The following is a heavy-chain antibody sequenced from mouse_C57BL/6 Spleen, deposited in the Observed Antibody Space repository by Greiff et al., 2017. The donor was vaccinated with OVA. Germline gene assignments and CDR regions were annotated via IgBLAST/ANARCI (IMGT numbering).Heavy chain of an antibody. Sequence: EVQRVESEGGLVQPGSSMKLSCTASGFTFSDYYMAWVRQVPEKGLEWVANINYDGSSTYYLDSLKSRFIISRDNAKNILYLQMSSLKSEDTATYYCARDGSSYYAMDYWGQGTSVTVSS. J-gene: IGHJ4*01. CDR1: GFTFSDYY. CDR3: ARDGSSYYAMDY. D-gene: IGHD1-1*01. V-gene: IGHV5-16*01. CDR2: INYDGSST.